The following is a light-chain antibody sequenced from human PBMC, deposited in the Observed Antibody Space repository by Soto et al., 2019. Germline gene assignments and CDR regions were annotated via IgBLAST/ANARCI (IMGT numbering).Light chain of an antibody. J-gene: IGLJ1*01. CDR2: EVD. CDR1: SSVVGSYNL. CDR3: CSYAGSSSYV. V-gene: IGLV2-23*02. Sequence: QSVLTQPASASGSPGQSITISCTGTSSVVGSYNLVSWYQHHPDKAPKLMIYEVDKRPPGVSNRFSGSKSGNTASLTISGLQAEDEADYYCCSYAGSSSYVFGSGTKVTVL.